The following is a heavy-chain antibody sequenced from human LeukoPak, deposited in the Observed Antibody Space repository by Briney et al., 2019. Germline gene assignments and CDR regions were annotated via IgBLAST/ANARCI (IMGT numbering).Heavy chain of an antibody. V-gene: IGHV4-59*08. CDR1: GGSISSYY. CDR3: ARHDGVVTANDY. D-gene: IGHD2-21*02. J-gene: IGHJ4*02. CDR2: IYYSGST. Sequence: SETLSLTCTVSGGSISSYYWNWLRQPPGKGLEWIGYIYYSGSTNYNPSLKSRVTISLDTSKNQFSLRLTSVTAADTAVYYCARHDGVVTANDYWGQGALVTVSS.